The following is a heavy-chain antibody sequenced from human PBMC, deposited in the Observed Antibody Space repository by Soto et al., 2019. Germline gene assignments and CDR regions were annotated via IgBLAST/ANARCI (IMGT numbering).Heavy chain of an antibody. Sequence: PSETLSLTGTVSGGSISSYYWSWIRQAPGKGLEWISYISSLSSPRYYAESVEGRFIISRDNAKNSLYLQMNSLRDEDTVVYFCVREDILGARSFDYWGQGTLVTVSS. CDR3: VREDILGARSFDY. D-gene: IGHD1-26*01. J-gene: IGHJ4*02. CDR1: GGSISSYY. CDR2: ISSLSSPR. V-gene: IGHV3-48*02.